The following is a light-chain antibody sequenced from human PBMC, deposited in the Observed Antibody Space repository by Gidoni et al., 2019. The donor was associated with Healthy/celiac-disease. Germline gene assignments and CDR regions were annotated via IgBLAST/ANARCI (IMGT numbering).Light chain of an antibody. Sequence: QSALTQPASVSGSPGQSIPISCTGTSSDVGSYNLVSWYQQHPGKAPKLMIYEVSKRPSGVSNRFSGSKSGNTASLTISGLQAEDEADYYCCSYAGSSTFGPGVVFGGGTKLTVL. CDR2: EVS. CDR1: SSDVGSYNL. J-gene: IGLJ2*01. CDR3: CSYAGSSTFGPGVV. V-gene: IGLV2-23*02.